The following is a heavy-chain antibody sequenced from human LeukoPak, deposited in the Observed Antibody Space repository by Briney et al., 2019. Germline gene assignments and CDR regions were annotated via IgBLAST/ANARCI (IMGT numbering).Heavy chain of an antibody. CDR3: VRYHTMTENHGMDV. D-gene: IGHD3-22*01. J-gene: IGHJ6*02. V-gene: IGHV3-53*01. Sequence: GGSLRLSCAASGFTVSSNYMSWVRQAPGKGLEWVSVIYSGGSTYYADSVKGRFTISRDNAKNTLYLQMNTLRAEDTAVYYCVRYHTMTENHGMDVWGQGTTVTVSS. CDR1: GFTVSSNY. CDR2: IYSGGST.